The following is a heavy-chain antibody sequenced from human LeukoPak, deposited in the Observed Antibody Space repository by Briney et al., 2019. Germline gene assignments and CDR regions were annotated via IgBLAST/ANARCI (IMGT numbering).Heavy chain of an antibody. CDR1: GFTVSSNY. CDR3: ARDSYFDY. V-gene: IGHV3-66*01. Sequence: AGSLRLSCAASGFTVSSNYMSWVRHGPGKGLEWVLVTYSGGSTYYADSVKGRFTISRDNSKNTLYLQMNSLRAEDTAVYYCARDSYFDYWGQGTLVTGSS. CDR2: TYSGGST. J-gene: IGHJ4*02.